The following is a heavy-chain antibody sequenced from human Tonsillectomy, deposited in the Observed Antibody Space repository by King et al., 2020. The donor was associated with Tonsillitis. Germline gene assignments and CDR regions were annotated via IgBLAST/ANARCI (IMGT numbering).Heavy chain of an antibody. D-gene: IGHD2-21*02. CDR1: GDSIRGSSYY. J-gene: IGHJ4*02. Sequence: QLQESGPGLVKPSETLSLTCTVSGDSIRGSSYYWGWIRQPPGKGLEWIGSIYNTGYTYHNPSLKNRVTISVDTSRSQFSLDLNSLTAADTAVYYCVRHGRGVVTADYWGQGTLVTVSS. CDR2: IYNTGYT. CDR3: VRHGRGVVTADY. V-gene: IGHV4-39*01.